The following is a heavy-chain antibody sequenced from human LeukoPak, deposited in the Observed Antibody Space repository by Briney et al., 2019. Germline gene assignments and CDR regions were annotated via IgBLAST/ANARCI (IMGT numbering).Heavy chain of an antibody. J-gene: IGHJ4*02. CDR3: ASFASNLIGLDY. D-gene: IGHD3-16*02. V-gene: IGHV3-7*01. Sequence: GGSLRLSCAASGFTFSSYWMNWARQAPGKGLEWVASINHNGNVNYYVDSVKGRFTISRDNAKNSLYLQMNSLRAEDTAVYYCASFASNLIGLDYWGQGTLVTVSS. CDR2: INHNGNVN. CDR1: GFTFSSYW.